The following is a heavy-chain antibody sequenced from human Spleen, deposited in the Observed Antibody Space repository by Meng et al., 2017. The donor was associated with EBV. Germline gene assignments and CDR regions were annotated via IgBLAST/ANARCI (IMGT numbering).Heavy chain of an antibody. Sequence: EVQLVESGGGLVKPGGCERLSCAASGSAFSGYTMNWVRQAPGKGLEWVSSISTTSSYIHYADSVKGRFTISRDNAKNSLYLQMNSLRAEDTAVYYCVGRDSSGYHTWGQGTLVTVSA. CDR1: GSAFSGYT. D-gene: IGHD3-22*01. V-gene: IGHV3-21*01. CDR3: VGRDSSGYHT. CDR2: ISTTSSYI. J-gene: IGHJ4*02.